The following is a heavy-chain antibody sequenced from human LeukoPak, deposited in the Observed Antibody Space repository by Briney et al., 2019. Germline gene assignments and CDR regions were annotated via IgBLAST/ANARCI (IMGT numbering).Heavy chain of an antibody. Sequence: SETLSLTCAVYGGSFSGYYWSWIRQPPGKGLEWIGYIYYSGSTNYNPSLKSRVTISVDTSKNQFSLKLSSVTAADTAVYYCASLRDTAMVFDYWGQGTLVTVSS. CDR2: IYYSGST. V-gene: IGHV4-59*01. CDR1: GGSFSGYY. J-gene: IGHJ4*02. D-gene: IGHD5-18*01. CDR3: ASLRDTAMVFDY.